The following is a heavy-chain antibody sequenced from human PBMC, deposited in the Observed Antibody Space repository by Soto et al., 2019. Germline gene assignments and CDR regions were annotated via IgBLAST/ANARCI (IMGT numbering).Heavy chain of an antibody. V-gene: IGHV4-34*01. D-gene: IGHD3-16*01. CDR3: ARGMGLGLGEQTALGY. J-gene: IGHJ4*02. CDR2: INDSGST. CDR1: GGSLSGYY. Sequence: QVQLQQWGAGLLKPSETLSLTCAVYGGSLSGYYWSWVRQSPGKGLEWIGEINDSGSTNFNPSLESRVTISRDTSKNQFSLQLMSLTAADTAVYYCARGMGLGLGEQTALGYWGQGTLVTVSS.